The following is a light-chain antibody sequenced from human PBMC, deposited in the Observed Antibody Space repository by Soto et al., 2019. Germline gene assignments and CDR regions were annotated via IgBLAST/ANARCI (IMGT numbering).Light chain of an antibody. J-gene: IGLJ2*01. V-gene: IGLV2-14*01. CDR1: SSDVGGYNS. CDR3: SSYTSSSTLVV. Sequence: QSVLTQPASVSGSPGQSITISCTGTSSDVGGYNSVSWYQQHPGKAPRLMIYDVSNRPSGVSNRFSGSKSGNTVSLTISGLQAEDEADYYCSSYTSSSTLVVFGGGTQLTVL. CDR2: DVS.